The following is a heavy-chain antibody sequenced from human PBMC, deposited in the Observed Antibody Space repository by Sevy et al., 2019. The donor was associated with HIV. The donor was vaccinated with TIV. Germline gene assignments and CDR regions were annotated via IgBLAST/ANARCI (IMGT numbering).Heavy chain of an antibody. CDR1: GFTFSNFG. J-gene: IGHJ4*02. V-gene: IGHV3-11*01. CDR2: ISSSGSTI. D-gene: IGHD5-18*01. CDR3: ARVLLKLWLFFDY. Sequence: GGSLRLSCAASGFTFSNFGMSWVRQAPGKGLEWVSYISSSGSTIYYADSVKGRFTISRDNAKNSLYLQMNSLRAEDTAVYYCARVLLKLWLFFDYWGQGTLVTVSS.